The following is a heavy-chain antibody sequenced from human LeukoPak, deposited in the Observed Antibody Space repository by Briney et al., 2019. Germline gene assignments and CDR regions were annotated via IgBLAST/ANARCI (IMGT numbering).Heavy chain of an antibody. V-gene: IGHV4-61*02. Sequence: SETLSLTCTVSGASISSGIYYWTWIRQPAGKGLEWIGRIYTSGSTNYNPSLKSRVTISVDTSKNQFSLKLSSVTAADTAVYYCARHGGRLRLFYYYYYMDVWGKGTTVTISS. D-gene: IGHD4-17*01. CDR2: IYTSGST. CDR1: GASISSGIYY. J-gene: IGHJ6*03. CDR3: ARHGGRLRLFYYYYYMDV.